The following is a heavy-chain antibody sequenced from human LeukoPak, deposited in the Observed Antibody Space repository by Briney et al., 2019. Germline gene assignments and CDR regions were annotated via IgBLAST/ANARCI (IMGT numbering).Heavy chain of an antibody. V-gene: IGHV4-39*07. CDR2: INHSGST. CDR1: GGSISSTEYY. D-gene: IGHD3-10*01. CDR3: AREKYYYGSGSYNRRGFDY. J-gene: IGHJ4*02. Sequence: SETLSLTCTVSGGSISSTEYYWDWIRQPPGKGLEWIGEINHSGSTNYNPSLKSRVTISVDTSKNQFSLKLSSVTAADTAVYYCAREKYYYGSGSYNRRGFDYWGQGTLVTVSS.